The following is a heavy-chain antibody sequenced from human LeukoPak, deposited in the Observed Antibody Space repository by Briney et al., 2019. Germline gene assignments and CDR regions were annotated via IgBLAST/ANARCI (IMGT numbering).Heavy chain of an antibody. Sequence: GGSLTLSCAASGFTFSSYNMNWVRQAPGKGLEWVSSISRSGSYIYYADSVKGRFTISRDNAKNSLFLQMNSLRAEDTAVFYCARDCGSHDAFDIWGQGTMVTVSS. J-gene: IGHJ3*02. CDR2: ISRSGSYI. D-gene: IGHD1-26*01. CDR1: GFTFSSYN. V-gene: IGHV3-21*01. CDR3: ARDCGSHDAFDI.